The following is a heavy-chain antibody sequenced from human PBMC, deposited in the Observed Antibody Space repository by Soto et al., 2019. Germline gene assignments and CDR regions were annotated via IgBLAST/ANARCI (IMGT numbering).Heavy chain of an antibody. J-gene: IGHJ4*02. Sequence: SETLSLTCTVSGGSISSYYWSWIRQPPGKGLEWIGYIYYSGSTNYNPSLKSRVTISVDTSKNQLSLKLSSVTAADTAVYYCARGRAEDYDFLTGYYTYFFDYWGQGTLVTVSS. V-gene: IGHV4-59*08. CDR3: ARGRAEDYDFLTGYYTYFFDY. CDR2: IYYSGST. CDR1: GGSISSYY. D-gene: IGHD3-9*01.